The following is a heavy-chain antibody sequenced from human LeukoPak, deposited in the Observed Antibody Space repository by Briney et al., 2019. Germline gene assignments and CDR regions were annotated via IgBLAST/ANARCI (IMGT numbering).Heavy chain of an antibody. CDR1: GGSISSSSYY. J-gene: IGHJ6*02. CDR3: ASLTNYYDILTGYYNMGG. V-gene: IGHV4-39*01. CDR2: IYYSGST. D-gene: IGHD3-9*01. Sequence: SETLSLTCTVSGGSISSSSYYWGWIRQPPGKGLEWIGSIYYSGSTYYNPSLKSRVTISVDTSKNQFSLKLSSVTAADTAVYYCASLTNYYDILTGYYNMGGWGQGTTVTVSS.